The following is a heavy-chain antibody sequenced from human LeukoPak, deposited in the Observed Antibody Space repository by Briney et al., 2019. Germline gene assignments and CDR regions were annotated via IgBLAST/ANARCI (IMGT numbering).Heavy chain of an antibody. CDR1: GFTFSSYG. CDR3: AKDSQSFPFDY. Sequence: GGSLRLSCAAPGFTFSSYGMHWVRQAPGKGLEWVAVISYDGSNKYYADSVKGRFTISRDNSKNTLYLQMNSLRAEDTAVYYCAKDSQSFPFDYWGQGTLVTVSS. V-gene: IGHV3-30*18. CDR2: ISYDGSNK. J-gene: IGHJ4*02.